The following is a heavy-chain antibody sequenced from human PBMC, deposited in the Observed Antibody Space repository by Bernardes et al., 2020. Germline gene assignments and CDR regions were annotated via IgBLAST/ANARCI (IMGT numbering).Heavy chain of an antibody. CDR2: INHSGST. D-gene: IGHD6-13*01. CDR3: ARVHGYSTSSYPRHYYYGMDV. CDR1: GGSFSGYY. J-gene: IGHJ6*02. Sequence: SETLSLTCAVYGGSFSGYYWSWIRQPPGKGLEWIGEINHSGSTNYNPSLKSRVTISVDTSKNQFSLKLSSVTAADTAVYYCARVHGYSTSSYPRHYYYGMDVWGQGTTVTVSS. V-gene: IGHV4-34*01.